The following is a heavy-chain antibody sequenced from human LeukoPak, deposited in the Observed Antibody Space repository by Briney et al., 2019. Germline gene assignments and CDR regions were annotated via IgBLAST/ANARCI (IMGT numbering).Heavy chain of an antibody. CDR2: IIPMFGTA. J-gene: IGHJ4*02. CDR3: TRGGRLMLRFLECLVQ. V-gene: IGHV1-69*01. CDR1: GGTFSSYA. Sequence: GASVKVSCKASGGTFSSYAISWVRQAPGQGLEWMGGIIPMFGTANYAQSFQGRVTITADESTSTAYMELSSLRSKDTAVYYCTRGGRLMLRFLECLVQWGQGSLVTVSS. D-gene: IGHD3-3*01.